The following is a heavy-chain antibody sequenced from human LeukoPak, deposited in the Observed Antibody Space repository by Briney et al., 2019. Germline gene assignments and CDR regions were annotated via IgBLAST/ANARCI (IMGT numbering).Heavy chain of an antibody. CDR2: ISPYNGNT. CDR1: GYTFTIYG. Sequence: ASVKVSCKASGYTFTIYGISWVRQAPGQGLEWMGWISPYNGNTNYAQNLQGRVTLTTDTSTRTAYMELRSLRSDDTAVYYCARGGVGATTYVWFDPWGQGTLVTVSS. CDR3: ARGGVGATTYVWFDP. V-gene: IGHV1-18*01. D-gene: IGHD1-26*01. J-gene: IGHJ5*02.